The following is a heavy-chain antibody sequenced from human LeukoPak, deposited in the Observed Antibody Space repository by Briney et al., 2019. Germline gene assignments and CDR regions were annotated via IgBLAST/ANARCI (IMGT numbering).Heavy chain of an antibody. D-gene: IGHD3-10*01. CDR1: GFTFSSYW. J-gene: IGHJ4*02. CDR2: INTDGSST. Sequence: GGSLRLSCAASGFTFSSYWMHWVRQAPGKGLVWVSRINTDGSSTSYADSVKGRFTISRDNSKNTLYLQMNSLRAEDTAVYYCAKDRSPTYYYGSGSYPIDYWGQGTLVTVSS. CDR3: AKDRSPTYYYGSGSYPIDY. V-gene: IGHV3-74*01.